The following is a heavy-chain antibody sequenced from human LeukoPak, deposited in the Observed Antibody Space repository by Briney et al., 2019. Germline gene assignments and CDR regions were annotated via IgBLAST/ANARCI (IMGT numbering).Heavy chain of an antibody. CDR1: GGSFSGYY. V-gene: IGHV4-34*01. CDR3: ARDKWGDSWNDGVDY. J-gene: IGHJ4*02. CDR2: INHSGST. D-gene: IGHD1-20*01. Sequence: SETLSLTCAVYGGSFSGYYWSWIRQPPGKGLEWIGEINHSGSTNYNPSLKSRVTISVDTSKNQFSLKLSSVTAADTAVYYCARDKWGDSWNDGVDYWGQGTLVTVSS.